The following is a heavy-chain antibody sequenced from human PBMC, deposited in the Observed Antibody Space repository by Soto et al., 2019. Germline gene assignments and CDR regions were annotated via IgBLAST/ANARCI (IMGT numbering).Heavy chain of an antibody. V-gene: IGHV3-74*01. Sequence: GGSLRLSSAAPGFTFSSDWMHWVRQAPGKGLVWVSRTNSDGSSTRYAHSVKGRSTISRDNAKIRLYLQMNSLRAEDRAVYYCADARNKLWPTCKDVWGQLRKVTVS. CDR2: TNSDGSST. D-gene: IGHD3-10*01. CDR1: GFTFSSDW. CDR3: ADARNKLWPTCKDV. J-gene: IGHJ6*02.